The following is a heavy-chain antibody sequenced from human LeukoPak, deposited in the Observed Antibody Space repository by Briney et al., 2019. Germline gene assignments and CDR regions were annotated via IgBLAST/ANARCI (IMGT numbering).Heavy chain of an antibody. V-gene: IGHV3-48*02. CDR1: GFTFSSYS. Sequence: GGSLRLSCAASGFTFSSYSMNWVRQAPGKGLEWISYISGSGDVMYYADSVRGRFTISRDNAENSLYLQMNSLRDEDTAVFYCVRDHAYSSDCWGQGTLVTVSS. D-gene: IGHD4-11*01. CDR3: VRDHAYSSDC. J-gene: IGHJ4*02. CDR2: ISGSGDVM.